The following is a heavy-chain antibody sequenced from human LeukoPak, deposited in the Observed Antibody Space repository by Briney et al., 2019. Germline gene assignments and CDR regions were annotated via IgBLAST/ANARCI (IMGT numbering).Heavy chain of an antibody. V-gene: IGHV3-33*01. D-gene: IGHD3-10*01. J-gene: IGHJ4*02. Sequence: PGGSLRLSCAASGFTFSSYGMHWVRQAPGKGLEWVAVIWYDGSNKYYADSVKGRFTISRDNAKNMLYLQMNSLRAEDTAVYYCATAPSGSGTFLDYWGQGTLVTVSS. CDR3: ATAPSGSGTFLDY. CDR2: IWYDGSNK. CDR1: GFTFSSYG.